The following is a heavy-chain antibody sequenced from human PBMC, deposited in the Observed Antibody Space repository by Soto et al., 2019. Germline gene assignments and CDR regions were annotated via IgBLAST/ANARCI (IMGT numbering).Heavy chain of an antibody. CDR1: GFTFSSYA. CDR2: ISGSGGST. J-gene: IGHJ4*02. V-gene: IGHV3-23*01. D-gene: IGHD1-26*01. Sequence: EVQLLESGGGLVQPGGSLRLSCAASGFTFSSYAMRWGRQAPGKGLEWVSAISGSGGSTYYADSVKGRFTISRDNSKNTVYLQMNSLRGEDTAVYYCARRGSGSYYDYWGQGTLVTVSS. CDR3: ARRGSGSYYDY.